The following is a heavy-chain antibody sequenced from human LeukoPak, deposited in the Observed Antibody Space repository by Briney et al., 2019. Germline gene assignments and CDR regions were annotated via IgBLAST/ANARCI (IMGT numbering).Heavy chain of an antibody. CDR2: IYYSGST. CDR3: ASGEWELHPYYSDY. V-gene: IGHV4-30-4*08. J-gene: IGHJ4*02. CDR1: GGSISSGDYY. D-gene: IGHD1-26*01. Sequence: PSETLSLTCTVSGGSISSGDYYWSWIRQPPGKGLEWIGYIYYSGSTYYNPSLKSRVTISVDTSKNQFSLKLSSVTAADTAVYYCASGEWELHPYYSDYWGQGTLVTVSS.